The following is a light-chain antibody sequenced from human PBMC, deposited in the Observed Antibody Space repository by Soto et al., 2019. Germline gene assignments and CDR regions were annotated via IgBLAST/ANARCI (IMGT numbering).Light chain of an antibody. J-gene: IGKJ2*01. CDR2: AAS. Sequence: IQMTQSPSSLSASVGDRVTITCRASQSISSYLNWYQQKPGKAPKLLIYAASTLQTGVASRFSGSGSATDFTLTISSLKNEDAAAYYCLQDYNYTFTFGQGTKVDIK. V-gene: IGKV1-6*01. CDR1: QSISSY. CDR3: LQDYNYTFT.